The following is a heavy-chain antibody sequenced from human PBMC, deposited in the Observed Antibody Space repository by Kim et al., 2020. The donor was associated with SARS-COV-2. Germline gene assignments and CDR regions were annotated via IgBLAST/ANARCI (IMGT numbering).Heavy chain of an antibody. CDR1: GYDFFNLF. D-gene: IGHD2-21*02. J-gene: IGHJ3*01. CDR2: VNAGKGDT. Sequence: ASVKVSCKTSGYDFFNLFIHWVRQAPGEGLEWMGWVNAGKGDTRLSQKFQDRLSITRDRPAATIYMELSRLKSEDTAVYYCARSGDYYLIAFDVWGQGTMVTVAS. CDR3: ARSGDYYLIAFDV. V-gene: IGHV1-3*01.